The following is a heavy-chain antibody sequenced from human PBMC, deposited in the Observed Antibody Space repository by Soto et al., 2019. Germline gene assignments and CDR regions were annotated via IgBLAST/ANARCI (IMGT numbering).Heavy chain of an antibody. Sequence: GESLKISCQGSGYRFSSYWIAWVRPMPGKGLEWMGIIYPGDSDTIYSPSFQGQVTFSADKSTSTAYLQWSSLKTSDTAMYYCARQGSNGAYYYYGMDVWGQGTTVTVSS. CDR3: ARQGSNGAYYYYGMDV. CDR1: GYRFSSYW. D-gene: IGHD2-8*01. CDR2: IYPGDSDT. J-gene: IGHJ6*02. V-gene: IGHV5-51*01.